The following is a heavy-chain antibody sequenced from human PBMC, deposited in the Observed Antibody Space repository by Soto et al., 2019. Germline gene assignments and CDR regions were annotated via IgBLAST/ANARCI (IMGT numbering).Heavy chain of an antibody. CDR3: VKETVAAAYVETSPFDF. J-gene: IGHJ4*02. CDR1: GFTFSSYA. CDR2: MDGRGGDT. Sequence: EVQLLESGGGLVQPGGYLRLSCAASGFTFSSYAMGWVRPAPGTGLEWVSVMDGRGGDTTLADYVKGRFTISRDNSKNTLYLHMSSLRAEYTARYVCVKETVAAAYVETSPFDFWCQGIQGSVSS. V-gene: IGHV3-23*01. D-gene: IGHD2-15*01.